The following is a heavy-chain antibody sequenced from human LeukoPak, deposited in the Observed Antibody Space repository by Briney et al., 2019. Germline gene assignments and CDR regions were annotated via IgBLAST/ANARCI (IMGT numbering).Heavy chain of an antibody. D-gene: IGHD3-22*01. CDR3: ARALDYYDSTRGY. CDR2: ISYDGSNK. J-gene: IGHJ4*02. V-gene: IGHV3-30*03. Sequence: GGSLRLSCTASGFTFSSYGIHWVRQAPGKGLEWVAVISYDGSNKYYADSVKGRFTISRDNSKNTLYLQMNSLRAEDTAVYYCARALDYYDSTRGYWGQGTLVTVSS. CDR1: GFTFSSYG.